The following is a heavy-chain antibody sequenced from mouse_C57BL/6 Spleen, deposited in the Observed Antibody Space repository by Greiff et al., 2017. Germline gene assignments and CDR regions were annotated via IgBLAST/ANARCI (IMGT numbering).Heavy chain of an antibody. CDR2: INPNNGGT. V-gene: IGHV1-18*01. D-gene: IGHD2-3*01. CDR3: ARQTHDGYYRYYFDY. Sequence: EVQLQQSGPELVKPGASVKIPCKASGYTFTDYNMDWVKQSHGKSLEWIGDINPNNGGTIYNQKFKGKATLTVDKSSSTAYMELRSLTSEDTAVYYCARQTHDGYYRYYFDYWGQGTTLTVSS. J-gene: IGHJ2*01. CDR1: GYTFTDYN.